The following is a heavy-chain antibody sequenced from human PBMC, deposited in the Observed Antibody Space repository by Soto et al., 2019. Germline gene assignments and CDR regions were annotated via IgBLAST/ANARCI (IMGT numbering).Heavy chain of an antibody. CDR1: GYNFNSYT. CDR2: ISAYNGNT. D-gene: IGHD1-26*01. J-gene: IGHJ5*02. Sequence: QVQLVQSGAEVKKPGASVKVSCRASGYNFNSYTISWVRQAPGQGLEWMGRISAYNGNTNYAQKLQGRVTMTTVTSTSTAYMELRSLRPDDTAVYHCARVVGALGHWFDPWGQGTLVTVSS. CDR3: ARVVGALGHWFDP. V-gene: IGHV1-18*01.